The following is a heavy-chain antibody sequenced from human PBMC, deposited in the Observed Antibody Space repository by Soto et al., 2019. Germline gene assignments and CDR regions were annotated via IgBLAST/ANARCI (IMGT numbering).Heavy chain of an antibody. Sequence: EGQLVESGGGLVQPGGSLRLSCVGSGYTFSPYWMSWVRQAPWKGLEWVSRINSEGTFTPYADSVKGRFTISRDNAKNTLYLQMHSLRAEDTALYFCVRDRGYPDSFDVWGRGTMVTVSS. J-gene: IGHJ3*01. V-gene: IGHV3-74*01. CDR2: INSEGTFT. D-gene: IGHD1-1*01. CDR1: GYTFSPYW. CDR3: VRDRGYPDSFDV.